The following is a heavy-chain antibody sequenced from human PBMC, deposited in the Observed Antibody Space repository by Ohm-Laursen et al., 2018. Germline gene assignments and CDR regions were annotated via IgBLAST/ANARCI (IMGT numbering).Heavy chain of an antibody. CDR3: AKDLNSYYYGSGSYWD. V-gene: IGHV3-23*01. Sequence: SLRLSCTASGFTFSSYAMNWVRQAPGRGLEWVSVISGSGATTYYADSVKGRFTISRDNSKNTLYLQMNSLRAEDTAVYYCAKDLNSYYYGSGSYWDWGQGTLVTVSS. CDR1: GFTFSSYA. CDR2: ISGSGATT. D-gene: IGHD3-10*01. J-gene: IGHJ4*02.